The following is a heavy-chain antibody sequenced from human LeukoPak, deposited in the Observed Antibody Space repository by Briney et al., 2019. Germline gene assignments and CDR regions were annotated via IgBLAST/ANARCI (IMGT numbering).Heavy chain of an antibody. J-gene: IGHJ4*02. CDR1: GGSVSGGSYY. V-gene: IGHV4-61*01. D-gene: IGHD3-10*01. CDR2: IYYSGST. Sequence: SSETLSLTCTVSGGSVSGGSYYWSWIRQPPGKGLEWIGYIYYSGSTNYNPSLKSRVTISVDTSKNQVSLILSSVTAADTAVYYCTRGYYDSGSYYNLDCWGQGTLVTVSS. CDR3: TRGYYDSGSYYNLDC.